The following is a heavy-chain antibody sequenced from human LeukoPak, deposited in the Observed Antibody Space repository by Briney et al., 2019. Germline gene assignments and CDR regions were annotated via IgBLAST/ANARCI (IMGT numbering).Heavy chain of an antibody. CDR2: INASGRTT. V-gene: IGHV3-23*01. Sequence: GGSLRLSCAAAGFTFSSYAMSWVRQAPGKGLEWVSHINASGRTTDYADSVKGRFTISRDNSKNTVYLQMNSLRAEDTAVYYCAKLCSGGSCYWNYWGQGTLVTVSS. CDR1: GFTFSSYA. J-gene: IGHJ4*02. D-gene: IGHD2-15*01. CDR3: AKLCSGGSCYWNY.